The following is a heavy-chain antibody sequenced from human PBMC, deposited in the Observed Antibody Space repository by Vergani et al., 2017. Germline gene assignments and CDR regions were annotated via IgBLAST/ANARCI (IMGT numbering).Heavy chain of an antibody. J-gene: IGHJ6*03. CDR1: GFPFRSHS. D-gene: IGHD2/OR15-2a*01. CDR3: AKDLGGCNSISCSYYMDV. CDR2: ISMSSSTI. Sequence: DVQLVESGGTLVQPGGSLRLSCAASGFPFRSHSMNWVRQAPGKGLEWISYISMSSSTIHYADSVRGRFTISRDNAKNSLYLQMSSLRAEDTAVYYCAKDLGGCNSISCSYYMDVWGKGTTVTV. V-gene: IGHV3-48*01.